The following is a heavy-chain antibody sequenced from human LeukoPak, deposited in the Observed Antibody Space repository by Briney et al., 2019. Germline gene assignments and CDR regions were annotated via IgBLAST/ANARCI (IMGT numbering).Heavy chain of an antibody. CDR1: GVSISSSSYY. Sequence: SETLSLTCTVSGVSISSSSYYWGWIRQPPGKGLEWIGSIYYSGSTYYNPSLKRRVTISVDTSKNQFSLKLSSVTAADTAVYYCARSSTFYFDYWGQGTLVTVSS. CDR2: IYYSGST. D-gene: IGHD3-3*02. V-gene: IGHV4-39*01. J-gene: IGHJ4*02. CDR3: ARSSTFYFDY.